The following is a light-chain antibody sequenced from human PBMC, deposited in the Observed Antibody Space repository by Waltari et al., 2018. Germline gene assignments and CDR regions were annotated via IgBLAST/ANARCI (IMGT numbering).Light chain of an antibody. CDR2: DAS. J-gene: IGKJ4*01. V-gene: IGKV1-33*01. CDR3: QHYDHLLWGT. Sequence: DIQMTQSPSSLSASVGDRVTITCQASHDINNYLNWYQQKPGKAPKLLIYDASNFETGVPSRFSGSGSGTDFTFTISSLQPEDLATYYCQHYDHLLWGTFGGGTKVEIK. CDR1: HDINNY.